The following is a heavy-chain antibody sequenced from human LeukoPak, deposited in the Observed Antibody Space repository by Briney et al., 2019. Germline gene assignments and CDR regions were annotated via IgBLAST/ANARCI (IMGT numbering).Heavy chain of an antibody. V-gene: IGHV1-18*01. D-gene: IGHD1-26*01. J-gene: IGHJ5*02. CDR2: ISAYNGNT. Sequence: ASVKVSCKASGYTFTSYGISWVRQAPGQGLEWMEWISAYNGNTNYAQKLQGRVTMTTDTSTSTAYMELRSLRSDDTAVYYCARDWAPLSGNYYDAWFDPWGQGTLVTVSS. CDR3: ARDWAPLSGNYYDAWFDP. CDR1: GYTFTSYG.